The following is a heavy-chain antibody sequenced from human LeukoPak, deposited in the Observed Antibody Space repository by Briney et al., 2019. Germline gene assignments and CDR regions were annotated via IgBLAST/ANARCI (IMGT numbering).Heavy chain of an antibody. CDR2: MNPNSGNT. J-gene: IGHJ4*02. CDR1: GYTLTSYD. CDR3: ARGTCTNGVCYMIFDY. V-gene: IGHV1-8*01. Sequence: ASVKVSCKASGYTLTSYDINWVRQATGQGLEWMGWMNPNSGNTGYAQKFQGRVTMTRNTSISTAYMELSSLRSEDTAVYYCARGTCTNGVCYMIFDYWGQGTLVTVSS. D-gene: IGHD2-8*01.